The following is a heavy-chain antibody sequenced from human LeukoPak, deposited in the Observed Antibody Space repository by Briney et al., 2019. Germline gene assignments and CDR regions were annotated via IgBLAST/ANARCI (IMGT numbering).Heavy chain of an antibody. D-gene: IGHD2-15*01. CDR3: ARDLLDTATA. CDR2: ISRSGRTV. Sequence: GGSLRLSCKASGFSFSNYDMNWVRQAPGKGLEGISYISRSGRTVTYADSVGGRSTLSSDNARNALSLQLDSLRVEDTAVYYCARDLLDTATAWGQGTLVVVPS. J-gene: IGHJ5*02. CDR1: GFSFSNYD. V-gene: IGHV3-48*03.